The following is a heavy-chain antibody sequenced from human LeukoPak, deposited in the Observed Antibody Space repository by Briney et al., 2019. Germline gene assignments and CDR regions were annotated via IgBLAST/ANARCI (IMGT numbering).Heavy chain of an antibody. J-gene: IGHJ4*02. CDR1: GFTFSSYG. Sequence: GGSLRLSCAASGFTFSSYGMHWVRQAPGKGLEWVAVISYDGSNKYYADSVKGRFTISRDNSKNTLYLQMNSLRAEDTAVYYCAKERFTIFGVVKGHYFDYWGQGTLVTVSS. CDR3: AKERFTIFGVVKGHYFDY. V-gene: IGHV3-30*18. D-gene: IGHD3-3*01. CDR2: ISYDGSNK.